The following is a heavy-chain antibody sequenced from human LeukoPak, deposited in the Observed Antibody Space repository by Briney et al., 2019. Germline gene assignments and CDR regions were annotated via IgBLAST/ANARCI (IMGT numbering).Heavy chain of an antibody. CDR1: SYTFSQTW. J-gene: IGHJ4*02. CDR2: IKSKSEGGTI. Sequence: GGSLRLSCAVTSYTFSQTWMNWVRQAPGKGLEWLGRIKSKSEGGTIYYAAPVKGRFTISRDDSKNTLYLQMNTLKTEDTAVYYCTTEGYGSGSYDHWGQGTLVTVSS. V-gene: IGHV3-15*01. D-gene: IGHD3-10*01. CDR3: TTEGYGSGSYDH.